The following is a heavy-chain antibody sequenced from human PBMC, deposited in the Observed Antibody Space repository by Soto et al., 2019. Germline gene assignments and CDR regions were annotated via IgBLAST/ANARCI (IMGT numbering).Heavy chain of an antibody. CDR2: VHHSGTT. CDR1: GGSVNTDFW. J-gene: IGHJ4*02. V-gene: IGHV4-4*02. D-gene: IGHD1-26*01. CDR3: AGGGATAYYFDY. Sequence: SETLSLTCAVSGGSVNTDFWWSWVRQPPGKGLEWIGEVHHSGTTNYIQSLTSRLTMSVDKSGNQFSLKLSSVTAADTAVYYCAGGGATAYYFDYWGQGTLVTVSS.